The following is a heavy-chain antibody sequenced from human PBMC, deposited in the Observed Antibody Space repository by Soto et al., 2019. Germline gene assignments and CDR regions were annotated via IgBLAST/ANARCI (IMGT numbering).Heavy chain of an antibody. D-gene: IGHD3-9*01. J-gene: IGHJ5*02. CDR3: ARSGLAPKWFDP. Sequence: QVQLVQSGAEVKKPGSSVKVSCKASVGTFSSYTISWLRPAPGQGLEWLGRIIPILGIANYAQKFQGRVTITADKSTSTADMELSSLRYEETAVYYCARSGLAPKWFDPWGQGTLVNVSS. CDR1: VGTFSSYT. V-gene: IGHV1-69*02. CDR2: IIPILGIA.